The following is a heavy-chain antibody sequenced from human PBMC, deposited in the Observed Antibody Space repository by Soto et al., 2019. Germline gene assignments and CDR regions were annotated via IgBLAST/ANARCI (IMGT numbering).Heavy chain of an antibody. Sequence: QVQLEQSGAEVKKPGSSVKVSCRASGGTFNSYHFSWVRQAPGQGLEWVGGIIPLFGRPRSPEKFKDRVVIAADQSSGSGYMELFDLTSEDTATYYCVRDSGSVAGPFDPWGQGTLVTVSS. CDR2: IIPLFGRP. J-gene: IGHJ5*02. D-gene: IGHD6-19*01. CDR3: VRDSGSVAGPFDP. CDR1: GGTFNSYH. V-gene: IGHV1-69*01.